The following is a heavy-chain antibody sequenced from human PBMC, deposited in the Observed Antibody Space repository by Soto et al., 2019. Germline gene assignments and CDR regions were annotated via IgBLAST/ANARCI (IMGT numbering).Heavy chain of an antibody. CDR2: ISWNSGSI. CDR1: GFTFDDYA. V-gene: IGHV3-9*01. CDR3: AKDMSSSSYYYYGMDV. D-gene: IGHD6-6*01. Sequence: DVQLVESGGGLVQPGRSLRLSCAASGFTFDDYAMHWVRQAPGKGLEWVSGISWNSGSIGYADSVKGRFTISRDNAKNSLSLQMNSLRAEDTALYYCAKDMSSSSYYYYGMDVWGQGTTVTVSS. J-gene: IGHJ6*02.